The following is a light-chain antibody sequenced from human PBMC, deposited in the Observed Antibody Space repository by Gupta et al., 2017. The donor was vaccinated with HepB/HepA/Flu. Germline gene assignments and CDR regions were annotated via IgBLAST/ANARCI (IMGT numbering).Light chain of an antibody. CDR3: HSYDSSLSGWV. Sequence: QSVLTPPPSVSGAPGPRVTISCTGSSSNIGAGYDVHWYQQLPGTTPKLLSYANSNRPSGVPDRFSGSKSGTSASLAITGLQADDEADYYCHSYDSSLSGWVFGGGTKLTVL. CDR2: ANS. J-gene: IGLJ3*02. V-gene: IGLV1-40*01. CDR1: SSNIGAGYD.